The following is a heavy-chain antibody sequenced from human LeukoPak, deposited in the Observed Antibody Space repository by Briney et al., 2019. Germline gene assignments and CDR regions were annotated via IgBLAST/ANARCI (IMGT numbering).Heavy chain of an antibody. CDR1: GFTFSSYW. CDR2: INSDGSAT. V-gene: IGHV3-74*01. D-gene: IGHD4-11*01. Sequence: PGGSLRLPCAASGFTFSSYWMHWVRQAPGKGLVWVSHINSDGSATYADSVKGRFTIFRDNAKNTVYLQMNSLRAEDTAVYYCARAAYSDFPDYWGQGTLVTVSS. CDR3: ARAAYSDFPDY. J-gene: IGHJ4*02.